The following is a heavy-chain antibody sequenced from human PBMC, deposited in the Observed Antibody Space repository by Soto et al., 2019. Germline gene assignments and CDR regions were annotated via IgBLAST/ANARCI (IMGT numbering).Heavy chain of an antibody. Sequence: GASVKVSCKASGGTFSSYAISWVRQAPGQGLEWMEGIIPIFGTANYAQKFQGRVTITADESTSTAYMELSSLRSEDTAVYYCARRAPNGRFDYWGQGTLVTVSS. D-gene: IGHD2-8*01. J-gene: IGHJ4*02. CDR3: ARRAPNGRFDY. CDR2: IIPIFGTA. V-gene: IGHV1-69*13. CDR1: GGTFSSYA.